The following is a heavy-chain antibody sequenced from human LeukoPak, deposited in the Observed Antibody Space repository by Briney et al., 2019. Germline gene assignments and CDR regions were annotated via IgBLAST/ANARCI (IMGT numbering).Heavy chain of an antibody. V-gene: IGHV1-69*04. Sequence: GASVKVSCKASGGTFSSYTISWVRQAPGQGLEWVGRIIPILGIANYAQKFQGRVTITADKSTSTAYMELSSLRSEDTAVYYCARDRDGYNFRDVWGQGTTVTVSS. CDR1: GGTFSSYT. CDR2: IIPILGIA. D-gene: IGHD5-24*01. J-gene: IGHJ6*02. CDR3: ARDRDGYNFRDV.